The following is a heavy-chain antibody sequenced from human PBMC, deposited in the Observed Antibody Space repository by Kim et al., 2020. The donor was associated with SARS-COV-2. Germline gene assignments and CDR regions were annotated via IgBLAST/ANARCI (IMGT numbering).Heavy chain of an antibody. J-gene: IGHJ4*02. CDR1: GGSFSGYY. CDR2: INHSGST. D-gene: IGHD6-13*01. V-gene: IGHV4-34*01. CDR3: ARASAAAGTRSSY. Sequence: SETLSLTCAVYGGSFSGYYWSWIRQPPGKGLEWIGEINHSGSTNYNPSLKSRVTISVDTSKNQFSLKLSSVTAADTAVYYCARASAAAGTRSSYWGQGTL.